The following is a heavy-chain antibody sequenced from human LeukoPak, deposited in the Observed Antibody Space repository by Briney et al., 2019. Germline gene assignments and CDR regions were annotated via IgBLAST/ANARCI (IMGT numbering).Heavy chain of an antibody. CDR2: INPNSGGT. V-gene: IGHV1-2*02. Sequence: ASVKVSCKASGYTFTGYYMHWVRQAPGQGLEWMGWINPNSGGTNYAQKFQGRVTMTRDTSISTAYMELSRLRSDDTAVHYCARGITIFGVALYYFDYWGQGTLVTVSS. J-gene: IGHJ4*02. CDR3: ARGITIFGVALYYFDY. D-gene: IGHD3-3*01. CDR1: GYTFTGYY.